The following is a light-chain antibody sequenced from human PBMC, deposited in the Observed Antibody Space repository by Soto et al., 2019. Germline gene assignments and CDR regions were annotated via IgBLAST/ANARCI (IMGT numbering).Light chain of an antibody. CDR1: SSDVGGYNY. Sequence: QSALTRPASVSGSPGQSITISCTGTSSDVGGYNYVSWYQQHPGKAPKLMIYEVSNRPSGVSNRFSGSKSANTASLTISGLQAEDEADYYCSSYTSTSTVVFGGGTKVTVL. V-gene: IGLV2-14*01. J-gene: IGLJ2*01. CDR2: EVS. CDR3: SSYTSTSTVV.